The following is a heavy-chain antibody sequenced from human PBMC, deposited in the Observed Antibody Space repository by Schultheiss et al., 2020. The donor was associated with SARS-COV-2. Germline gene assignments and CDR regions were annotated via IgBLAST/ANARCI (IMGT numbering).Heavy chain of an antibody. D-gene: IGHD2-15*01. Sequence: GGSLRLSCKGSGYSFTSYWISWVRQMPGKGLEWMGRIDPSDSYTNYSPSFQGHVTISADKSISTAYLQWSSLKASDTAMYYCARHSVYCSGGSCYSWFDPWGQGTLVTVSS. J-gene: IGHJ5*02. CDR3: ARHSVYCSGGSCYSWFDP. V-gene: IGHV5-10-1*01. CDR1: GYSFTSYW. CDR2: IDPSDSYT.